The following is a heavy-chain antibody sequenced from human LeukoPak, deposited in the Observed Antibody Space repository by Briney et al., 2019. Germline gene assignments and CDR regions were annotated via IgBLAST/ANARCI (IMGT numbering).Heavy chain of an antibody. Sequence: SQTLSLTCAISGDSVSSNSAAWNWLRQSPSRGLEWLGRTYYRSKWYNDYAVSVKSRITINPDTSKNQFSLQLNSVTPEDTAVYYCARSGSYYKDWFDPWGQGTLVTVSS. J-gene: IGHJ5*02. CDR2: TYYRSKWYN. CDR3: ARSGSYYKDWFDP. CDR1: GDSVSSNSAA. D-gene: IGHD3-10*01. V-gene: IGHV6-1*01.